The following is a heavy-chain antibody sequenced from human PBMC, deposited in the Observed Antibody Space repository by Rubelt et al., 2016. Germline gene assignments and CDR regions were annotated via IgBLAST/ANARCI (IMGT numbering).Heavy chain of an antibody. Sequence: TFSSYWMHWVRQAPGTGLVWVSRINSDGSNTNYADSVQGRFNISRDNAENTLYLQMNSLIPEDTAVYYCARDYCSSTSCLFDYWGQGTLVTVSS. V-gene: IGHV3-74*01. CDR1: TFSSYW. CDR3: ARDYCSSTSCLFDY. CDR2: INSDGSNT. D-gene: IGHD2-2*01. J-gene: IGHJ4*02.